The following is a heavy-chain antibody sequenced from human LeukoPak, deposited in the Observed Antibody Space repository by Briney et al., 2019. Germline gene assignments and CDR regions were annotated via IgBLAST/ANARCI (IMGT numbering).Heavy chain of an antibody. V-gene: IGHV3-30*18. CDR3: AKKFDSSGLAGAFDI. J-gene: IGHJ3*02. Sequence: PGGSLRLSCAASGFSFSNYGMHWVRQAPGKGLEWGAVISYDGSNKYYADSVKGRFTTSRDNSKNTLYLQMNSLRTEDTAVYYCAKKFDSSGLAGAFDIWGQGTMVTVSS. CDR2: ISYDGSNK. D-gene: IGHD6-19*01. CDR1: GFSFSNYG.